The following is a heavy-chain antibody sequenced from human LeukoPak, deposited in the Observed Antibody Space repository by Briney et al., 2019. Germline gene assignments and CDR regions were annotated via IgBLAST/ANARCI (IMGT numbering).Heavy chain of an antibody. CDR1: GGSISSYY. J-gene: IGHJ2*01. V-gene: IGHV4-59*08. D-gene: IGHD1-1*01. CDR3: ARLETYGYYDL. Sequence: SETLSLTCTVSGGSISSYYWSWIRQPPGKGLEWIGYIYYSGSTNYNPSLKSRVIMSVDTSKNQFSLKLSSVTAADTAVYYCARLETYGYYDLWGRGTLVTVSS. CDR2: IYYSGST.